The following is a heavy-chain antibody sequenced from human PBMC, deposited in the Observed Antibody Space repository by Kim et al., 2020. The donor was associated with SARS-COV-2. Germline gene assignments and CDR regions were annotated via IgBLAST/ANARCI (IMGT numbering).Heavy chain of an antibody. CDR2: TNHSGST. J-gene: IGHJ4*02. V-gene: IGHV4-34*01. CDR3: ARDGRHFDY. CDR1: GGSFSDYY. D-gene: IGHD2-15*01. Sequence: SETLSLTCAVFGGSFSDYYWSWIRQPPGEGLEWIGETNHSGSTNYNPSLKSRVTISVDTSKNQFSLRLSYVTAADTAVYYCARDGRHFDYWGRGTLVTVSS.